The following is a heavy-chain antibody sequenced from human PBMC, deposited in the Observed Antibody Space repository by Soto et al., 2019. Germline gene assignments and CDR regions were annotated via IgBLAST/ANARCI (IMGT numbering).Heavy chain of an antibody. CDR3: RGSGRDAFDI. CDR2: IYYSAST. Sequence: SETLSLTCTVSGVSISSGGYYWSWIRQHPGKGLEWIGYIYYSASTYYNPSLKSRVTISVDTSKNQFSLKLSSVTAADTAVYYCRGSGRDAFDIWGQGTMVTVSS. V-gene: IGHV4-31*03. CDR1: GVSISSGGYY. D-gene: IGHD3-10*01. J-gene: IGHJ3*02.